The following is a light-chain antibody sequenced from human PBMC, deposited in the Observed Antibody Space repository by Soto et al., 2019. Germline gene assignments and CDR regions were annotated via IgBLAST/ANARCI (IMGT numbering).Light chain of an antibody. V-gene: IGKV1-9*01. CDR3: QQLRMYPST. J-gene: IGKJ4*01. CDR1: QDIAIY. CDR2: AAS. Sequence: IQLTQSPSSLAASVGDRVTITCRASQDIAIYLAWYQQKPGEAPKLLIYAASTLYGGVPSRFSGSGSGTDCALTITSLQDEDFATYYCQQLRMYPSTFGGGTKVEIK.